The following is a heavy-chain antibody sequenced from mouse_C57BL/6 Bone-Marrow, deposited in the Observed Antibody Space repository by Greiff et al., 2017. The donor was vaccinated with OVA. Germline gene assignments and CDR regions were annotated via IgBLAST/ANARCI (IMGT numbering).Heavy chain of an antibody. D-gene: IGHD1-1*01. J-gene: IGHJ2*01. CDR1: GFNIKDDY. Sequence: VQLQQSGAELVRPGASVKLSCTASGFNIKDDYMHWVKQRPEQGLEWIGWIDPENGDTEYASKFQGKATITADTSSNTAYLQLSSLTSEDTAVYYCTKAVVATGYFDYWGQGTTLTVSS. V-gene: IGHV14-4*01. CDR3: TKAVVATGYFDY. CDR2: IDPENGDT.